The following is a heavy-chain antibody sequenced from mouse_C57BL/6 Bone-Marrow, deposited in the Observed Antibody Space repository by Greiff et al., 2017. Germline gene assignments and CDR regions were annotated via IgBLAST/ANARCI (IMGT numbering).Heavy chain of an antibody. CDR1: GYTFTSYG. J-gene: IGHJ1*03. V-gene: IGHV1-81*01. D-gene: IGHD2-3*01. Sequence: QVQLKQSGAELARPGASVKLSCKASGYTFTSYGISWVKQRTGQGLEWIGEIYPRSGNTYYNEKFKGKATLTADKSSSTAYMELRSLTSEDSAVYFCARRRRLLRDFDVWGTETTVTVSS. CDR3: ARRRRLLRDFDV. CDR2: IYPRSGNT.